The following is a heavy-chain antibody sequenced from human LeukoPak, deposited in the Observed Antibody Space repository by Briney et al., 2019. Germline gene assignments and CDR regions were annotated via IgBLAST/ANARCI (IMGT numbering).Heavy chain of an antibody. D-gene: IGHD2-2*02. CDR1: GYTFTGYY. Sequence: ASVKVSCKASGYTFTGYYMHWVRQAPGLGLEWMGWINPNSGGTNYAQKFQGRVTMTRDTSISTAYMELSRLRSDDTAVYYCASEYCSSTSCYSTLRDYYYGMDVWGQGTTVTVSS. CDR2: INPNSGGT. CDR3: ASEYCSSTSCYSTLRDYYYGMDV. V-gene: IGHV1-2*02. J-gene: IGHJ6*02.